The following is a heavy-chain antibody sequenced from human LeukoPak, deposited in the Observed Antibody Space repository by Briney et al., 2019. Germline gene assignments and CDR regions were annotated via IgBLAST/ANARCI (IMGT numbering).Heavy chain of an antibody. D-gene: IGHD5-12*01. Sequence: SETLSLTCAVYGGSFSGYYWSWIRQPPRKGLEWIGEINHSGSTNYNPSLKSRVTISVDTSKDQFSLKLSSVTAADTAVYYCARGASGYAFDYWGQGTLVTVSS. CDR1: GGSFSGYY. CDR3: ARGASGYAFDY. V-gene: IGHV4-34*01. J-gene: IGHJ4*02. CDR2: INHSGST.